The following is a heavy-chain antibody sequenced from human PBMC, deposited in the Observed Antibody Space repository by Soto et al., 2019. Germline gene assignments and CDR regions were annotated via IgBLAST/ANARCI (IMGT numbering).Heavy chain of an antibody. CDR2: ISGSGGST. CDR1: GFTFSSYA. V-gene: IGHV3-23*01. Sequence: EVQLLESGGGLVQPGGSLSLSCAASGFTFSSYAMSWVRQAPGKGLEWVSAISGSGGSTYYADSVKGRFTISRDNSKNTLYLQMNILRAEDTAVYYCSGVAVADVDFWGQGTLVTVSS. D-gene: IGHD6-19*01. J-gene: IGHJ4*02. CDR3: SGVAVADVDF.